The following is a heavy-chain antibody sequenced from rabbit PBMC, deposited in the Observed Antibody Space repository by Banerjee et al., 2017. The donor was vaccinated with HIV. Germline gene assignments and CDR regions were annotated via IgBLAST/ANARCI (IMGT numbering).Heavy chain of an antibody. D-gene: IGHD1-1*01. CDR2: IYAGRSGTT. CDR3: ARDFFSDYGHALDL. CDR1: GFSFSSSYW. J-gene: IGHJ3*01. V-gene: IGHV1S45*01. Sequence: QEQLEESGGDLVKPEGSLTLTCTASGFSFSSSYWICWVRQAPGKGLEWVACIYAGRSGTTYYASWAKGRFTISKTSSTTVTLQMTSLTAADTATYFCARDFFSDYGHALDLWGQGTLVTVS.